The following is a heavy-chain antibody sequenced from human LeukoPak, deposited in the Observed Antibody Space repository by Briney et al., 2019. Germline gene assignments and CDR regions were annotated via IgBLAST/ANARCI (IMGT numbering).Heavy chain of an antibody. CDR2: IKQDGSEK. Sequence: GGSLRLSCAASGFTFSSYWMSWVRQAPGKGLEWVANIKQDGSEKYYVDSVKGRFTISRDNAKNSLYLQMNSLRAEDTAVYYCAKGNYYDSSGYPDYWGQGTPVTVSS. V-gene: IGHV3-7*03. CDR3: AKGNYYDSSGYPDY. D-gene: IGHD3-22*01. J-gene: IGHJ4*02. CDR1: GFTFSSYW.